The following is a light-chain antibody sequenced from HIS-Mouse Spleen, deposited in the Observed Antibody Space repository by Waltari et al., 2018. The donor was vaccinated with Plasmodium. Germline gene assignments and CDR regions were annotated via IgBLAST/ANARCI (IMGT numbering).Light chain of an antibody. CDR3: QVWDSSTV. Sequence: SYELTQPLSVSVALGQTARITCGGNNIGSKNVQWYQQKTGQAPVLFIYRDSNRPSGSPERVSGDNSGKTAPLTISRAQSGDEADYYCQVWDSSTVFGGGTKLTVL. J-gene: IGLJ3*02. CDR2: RDS. CDR1: NIGSKN. V-gene: IGLV3-9*01.